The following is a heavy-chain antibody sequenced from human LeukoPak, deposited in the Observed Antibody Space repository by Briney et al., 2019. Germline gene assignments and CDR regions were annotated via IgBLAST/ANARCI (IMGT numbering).Heavy chain of an antibody. D-gene: IGHD6-13*01. J-gene: IGHJ5*02. V-gene: IGHV3-21*01. CDR1: GFTFSSYS. CDR3: ARVKGQQLVNWFDP. CDR2: ISSSSSYI. Sequence: GGSLRLSCAASGFTFSSYSMNWVRQAPGKGLEWVSSISSSSSYIYYADSVKGRFTISRDNAKNSLYLQMNSLRAEDTAVYYCARVKGQQLVNWFDPWGRGTLVTVSS.